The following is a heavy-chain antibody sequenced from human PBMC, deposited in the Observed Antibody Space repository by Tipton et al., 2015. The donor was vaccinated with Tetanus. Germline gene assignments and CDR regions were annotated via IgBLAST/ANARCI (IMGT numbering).Heavy chain of an antibody. D-gene: IGHD6-19*01. V-gene: IGHV4-34*01. J-gene: IGHJ5*02. Sequence: GLVKPSETLSLTCGVSGGSFSGNYWSWVRQAPGKGLEWIGEINYDGSTNYSPSLKSRVTLSLDTTKKQVSLKLTSVTAADTAMYYCAILPKHWLAPRGAPWGQGILVTVSS. CDR3: AILPKHWLAPRGAP. CDR2: INYDGST. CDR1: GGSFSGNY.